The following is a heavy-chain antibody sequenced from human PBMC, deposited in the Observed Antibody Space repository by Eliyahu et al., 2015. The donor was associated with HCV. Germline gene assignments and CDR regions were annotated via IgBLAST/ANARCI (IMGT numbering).Heavy chain of an antibody. Sequence: EVQLVESGGGLVQPGGSLRLSCAASGFTVSSNYXXWVRQAPGKGLEGVSVIYSGGSTYYADSVKGRFTISRDNSKNTLYLQMNSLRAEDTAVYYCARDGGKERWLQFGQGLQRDYWGQGTLVTVSS. J-gene: IGHJ4*02. V-gene: IGHV3-66*01. CDR1: GFTVSSNY. CDR3: ARDGGKERWLQFGQGLQRDY. D-gene: IGHD5-24*01. CDR2: IYSGGST.